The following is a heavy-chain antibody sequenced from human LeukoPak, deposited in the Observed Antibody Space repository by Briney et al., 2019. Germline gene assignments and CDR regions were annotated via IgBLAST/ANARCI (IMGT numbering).Heavy chain of an antibody. V-gene: IGHV3-30*02. CDR3: AKGKVTIFGVVIIRPNWFDP. Sequence: QPGGSLRLSCAASGFTFSSYGMHWVRQAPGKGLEWVAFIRYDGSNKYYADSVKGRFTISRDNSKNTLYLQMNSLRAEDTAVYYCAKGKVTIFGVVIIRPNWFDPWGQGTLVTVSS. CDR2: IRYDGSNK. J-gene: IGHJ5*02. CDR1: GFTFSSYG. D-gene: IGHD3-3*01.